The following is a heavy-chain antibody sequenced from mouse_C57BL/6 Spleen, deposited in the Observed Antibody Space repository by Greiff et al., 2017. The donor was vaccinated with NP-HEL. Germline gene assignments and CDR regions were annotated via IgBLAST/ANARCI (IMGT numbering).Heavy chain of an antibody. D-gene: IGHD1-1*01. CDR1: GYTFTSYW. J-gene: IGHJ3*01. Sequence: VQLQQPGAALVKPGASVTLSCKASGYTFTSYWMHWVKQRPGQGLEWIGMIHPNSGSTNYNEKFKSKATLTVDKSSSTAYMQLSSLTSEDSAVYYCARNYGSSSWFAYWGQGTLVTVSA. V-gene: IGHV1-64*01. CDR2: IHPNSGST. CDR3: ARNYGSSSWFAY.